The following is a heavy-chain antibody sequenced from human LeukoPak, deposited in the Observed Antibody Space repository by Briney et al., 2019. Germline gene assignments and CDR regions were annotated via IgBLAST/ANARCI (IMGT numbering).Heavy chain of an antibody. D-gene: IGHD3-22*01. V-gene: IGHV4-59*08. CDR3: ARRPRALDYYDSSGYYGAFDI. CDR2: IYYSGST. J-gene: IGHJ3*02. Sequence: PSETLSLTCTVSGGSISSYYWSWIWQPPGKGLEWIGYIYYSGSTNYNPSLKSRVTISVDTSKNQFSLKLSSVTAADTAVYYCARRPRALDYYDSSGYYGAFDIWGQGTMVTVSS. CDR1: GGSISSYY.